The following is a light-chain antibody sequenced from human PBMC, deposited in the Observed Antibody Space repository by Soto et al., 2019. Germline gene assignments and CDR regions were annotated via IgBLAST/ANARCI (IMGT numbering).Light chain of an antibody. CDR1: QSVGSD. Sequence: EIVMTQSQTTLSVSPGESVTLSCRASQSVGSDLAWYQQIPGQAPRLLIYGASTRATGIPARFSGSGSATEFTLTISSLQSEDFAVYYCQQYNNWPPYTFGQGTKVDIK. CDR3: QQYNNWPPYT. CDR2: GAS. J-gene: IGKJ2*01. V-gene: IGKV3-15*01.